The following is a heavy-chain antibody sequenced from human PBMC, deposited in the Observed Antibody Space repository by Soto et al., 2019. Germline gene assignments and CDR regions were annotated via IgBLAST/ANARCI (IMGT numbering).Heavy chain of an antibody. Sequence: SVNVSYQASGGSFSSYAIRWVRQAPGQGLEWMGGIIPIFGTANYAQKFQGRVTITADKSTSTAYMELSSLRSEDTAVYYCARDSVVREGSYYYYYGMDVWGQGTTVTVSS. J-gene: IGHJ6*02. CDR2: IIPIFGTA. V-gene: IGHV1-69*06. D-gene: IGHD3-10*01. CDR3: ARDSVVREGSYYYYYGMDV. CDR1: GGSFSSYA.